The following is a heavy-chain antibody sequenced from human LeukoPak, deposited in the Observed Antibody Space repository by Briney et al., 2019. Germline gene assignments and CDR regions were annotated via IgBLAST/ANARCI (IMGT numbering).Heavy chain of an antibody. CDR3: AREMIGAFDI. Sequence: SETLSLTCTVSGGSISSYYWSWIRQPPGKGLEWIGYIYYSGSTNYNPSLKSRVTISVDTSKNRFSLKLSSVTAADTAVYYCAREMIGAFDIWGQGTMVTVSS. CDR2: IYYSGST. J-gene: IGHJ3*02. D-gene: IGHD3-22*01. V-gene: IGHV4-59*01. CDR1: GGSISSYY.